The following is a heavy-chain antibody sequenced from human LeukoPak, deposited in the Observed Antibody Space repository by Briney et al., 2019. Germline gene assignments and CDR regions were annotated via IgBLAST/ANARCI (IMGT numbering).Heavy chain of an antibody. CDR2: IDHSGST. Sequence: PSETLSLTCTVSGGSFSSYYWTWIRQPPGKGLEWIGYIDHSGSTNYNPSLKSRVSIASDTSKNQFSLELSSVTAADTAVYYCARISSSNWYNERGAFDVWGQGTMVTVSS. D-gene: IGHD6-13*01. CDR3: ARISSSNWYNERGAFDV. CDR1: GGSFSSYY. V-gene: IGHV4-59*01. J-gene: IGHJ3*01.